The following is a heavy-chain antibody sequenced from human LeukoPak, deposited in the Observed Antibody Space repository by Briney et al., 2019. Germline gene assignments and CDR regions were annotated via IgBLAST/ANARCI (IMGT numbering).Heavy chain of an antibody. J-gene: IGHJ4*02. V-gene: IGHV3-30-3*02. CDR3: VKEAYYGCGSPPTFYFDY. CDR2: ISHDVTTT. D-gene: IGHD3-10*01. CDR1: GFTFSDSV. Sequence: WGSLRLSCVASGFTFSDSVIHWVRPAPGQGLEWVAVISHDVTTTYNADSAKGRFTISRDNPRNTVFLQMNRLRPDDTAVYYCVKEAYYGCGSPPTFYFDYWGQGTRVTVSS.